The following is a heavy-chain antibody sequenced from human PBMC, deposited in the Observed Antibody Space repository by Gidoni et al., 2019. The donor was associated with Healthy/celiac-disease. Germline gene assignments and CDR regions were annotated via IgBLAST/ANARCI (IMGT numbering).Heavy chain of an antibody. CDR3: ARDPRYCSSTSCYVGGADY. D-gene: IGHD2-2*01. V-gene: IGHV4-4*02. CDR2: IYHSGST. J-gene: IGHJ4*02. Sequence: QVQLQESGTGLVKPSGTLSLTCAVSGGSISSSNWWSWVRQPPGKGLEWIGEIYHSGSTNYNPSLKSRVTISVDKSKNQFSLKLSSVTAADTAVYYCARDPRYCSSTSCYVGGADYWGQGTLVTVSS. CDR1: GGSISSSNW.